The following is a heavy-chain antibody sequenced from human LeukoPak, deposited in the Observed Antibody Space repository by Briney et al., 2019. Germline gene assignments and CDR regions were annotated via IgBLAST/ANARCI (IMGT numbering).Heavy chain of an antibody. CDR3: ARDYDSSGLRYFDF. V-gene: IGHV4-59*01. D-gene: IGHD3-22*01. CDR1: GASISDYY. Sequence: PSETLSLTCTVSGASISDYYWSWIRQPPGKGLEWIGYIYYTGSTKYNPSLTSRVTISVDTSKSQFSLKLTSVTAADTAVYYCARDYDSSGLRYFDFWGRGTLVTVSS. J-gene: IGHJ2*01. CDR2: IYYTGST.